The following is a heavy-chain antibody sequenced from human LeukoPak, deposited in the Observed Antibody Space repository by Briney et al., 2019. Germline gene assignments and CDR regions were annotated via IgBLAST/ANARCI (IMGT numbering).Heavy chain of an antibody. Sequence: SETLSLTCAVYGGSFSDYYWSWIRQPPGKGLEWIGEINHSGSTNYNPSLKSRVTISVDTSKDQFSLKLNSVTAADTAVYYCARRGVWYYYMDVWGKGTTVTVPS. CDR2: INHSGST. D-gene: IGHD3-10*01. V-gene: IGHV4-34*01. J-gene: IGHJ6*03. CDR3: ARRGVWYYYMDV. CDR1: GGSFSDYY.